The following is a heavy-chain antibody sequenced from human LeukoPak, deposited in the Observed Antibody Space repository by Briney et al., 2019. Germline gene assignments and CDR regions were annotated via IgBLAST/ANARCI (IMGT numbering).Heavy chain of an antibody. Sequence: GGSLRLSCAASGFTFSSYAMSWVRQAPGKGLEWVSAISGGGVSTYYADSVKGRFTISRDNSKNTLYLQMNSLRAEDTAVYYCAKDYGGNFGDYWGQGTLVTVSS. CDR1: GFTFSSYA. J-gene: IGHJ4*02. D-gene: IGHD4-23*01. V-gene: IGHV3-23*01. CDR3: AKDYGGNFGDY. CDR2: ISGGGVST.